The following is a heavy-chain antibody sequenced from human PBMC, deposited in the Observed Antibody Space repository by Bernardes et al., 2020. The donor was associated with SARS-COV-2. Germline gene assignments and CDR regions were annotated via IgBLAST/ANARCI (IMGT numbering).Heavy chain of an antibody. CDR2: MSAAGTYI. V-gene: IGHV3-21*01. CDR1: ASTFSNYL. CDR3: ARDVGGTDWRFGFEV. J-gene: IGHJ3*01. D-gene: IGHD3-9*01. Sequence: GRSLRLAWVAAASTFSNYLFSWVRQAPGKGLGWVASMSAAGTYIYYGGSVRGRFTTARDNTRTSVFLQMERLRVEDTAVYYCARDVGGTDWRFGFEVWGPGTMVQVSS.